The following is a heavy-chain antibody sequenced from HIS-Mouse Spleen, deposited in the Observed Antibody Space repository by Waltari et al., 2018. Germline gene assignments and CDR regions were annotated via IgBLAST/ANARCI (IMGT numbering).Heavy chain of an antibody. Sequence: QVQLQESGPGLVKPSETLSLTCPVSGGSISSYHWSWIRHPAGKGLEWIGRIYTSGSTNYNPSLKSRVTMSVDTSKNQFSLKLSSVTAADTAVYYCARDFHDFWSGYYGGDKKHDAFDIWGQGTMVTVSS. J-gene: IGHJ3*02. CDR1: GGSISSYH. CDR3: ARDFHDFWSGYYGGDKKHDAFDI. V-gene: IGHV4-4*07. CDR2: IYTSGST. D-gene: IGHD3-3*01.